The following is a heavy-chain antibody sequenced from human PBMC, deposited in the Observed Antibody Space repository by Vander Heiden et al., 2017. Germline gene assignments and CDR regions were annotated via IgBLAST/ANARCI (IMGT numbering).Heavy chain of an antibody. D-gene: IGHD3-10*01. Sequence: EVQLVESGGGLVQPGGSLRLSCAAPGFTFSSHWMSWVRQAPGKGMEWVANIKQEGREKDYVDSVKGRVTISRENAKNSLYMKMTSLRAEDTAVDYGARDRGFDYWRQGTMVTVFS. V-gene: IGHV3-7*01. CDR1: GFTFSSHW. CDR2: IKQEGREK. CDR3: ARDRGFDY. J-gene: IGHJ4*02.